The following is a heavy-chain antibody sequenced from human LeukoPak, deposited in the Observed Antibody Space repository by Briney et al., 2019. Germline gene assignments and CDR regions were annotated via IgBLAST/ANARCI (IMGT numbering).Heavy chain of an antibody. CDR1: GFIFSSYS. D-gene: IGHD3-3*01. V-gene: IGHV3-21*01. J-gene: IGHJ4*02. CDR2: ISSSSSYI. Sequence: GGSLRLSCAASGFIFSSYSMNWVRQAPGKGLEWVSSISSSSSYIYYADSVKGRFTISRDNAKNSLYLQMNSLRAEDTAVYYCARDVTIFGEVSRYVDYWGQGTLVTVSS. CDR3: ARDVTIFGEVSRYVDY.